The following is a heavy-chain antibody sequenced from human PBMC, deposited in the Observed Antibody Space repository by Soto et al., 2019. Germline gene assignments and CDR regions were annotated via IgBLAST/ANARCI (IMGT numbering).Heavy chain of an antibody. D-gene: IGHD3-3*01. V-gene: IGHV3-30*18. J-gene: IGHJ4*02. CDR2: ISSDGSNK. Sequence: QVQLVESGGGVVQPGRSLRLSCAASGFTFSSYGMHWVRQAPGKGLEWVAVISSDGSNKYYADSVKGRFTISRDNSKNTLYLQMNSLRAEDTALYCCAKDLSWSLDYWGQGTLVTVSS. CDR3: AKDLSWSLDY. CDR1: GFTFSSYG.